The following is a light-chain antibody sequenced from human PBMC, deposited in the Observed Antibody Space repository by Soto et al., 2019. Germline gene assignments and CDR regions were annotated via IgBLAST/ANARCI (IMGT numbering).Light chain of an antibody. Sequence: QSALTQPPSASGTPGQRVTISCSGSSSNIGSNTVNWYQQLPGTAPKLLIYSNNQRPSGVPDRFSGSKSGTSASLAIRGLQSEDEADYYCAAWDDSLNGFYVFGTGTKVTVL. CDR1: SSNIGSNT. J-gene: IGLJ1*01. CDR2: SNN. CDR3: AAWDDSLNGFYV. V-gene: IGLV1-44*01.